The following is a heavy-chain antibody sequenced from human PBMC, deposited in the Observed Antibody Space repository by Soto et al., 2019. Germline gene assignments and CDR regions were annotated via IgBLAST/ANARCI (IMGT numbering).Heavy chain of an antibody. CDR1: GFTVSNNY. V-gene: IGHV3-53*01. D-gene: IGHD3-10*01. CDR2: IYSGGYT. J-gene: IGHJ4*02. CDR3: GTRPGGGGY. Sequence: VQLVESGGGLIQPGGSLRLSCAVSGFTVSNNYMSWVRQAPGKGLEGVSVIYSGGYTAYGDSVKGRFTISRDNSTNNLYIQRKSRGAAAPAVFSGGTRPGGGGYWGQGTLVTVSS.